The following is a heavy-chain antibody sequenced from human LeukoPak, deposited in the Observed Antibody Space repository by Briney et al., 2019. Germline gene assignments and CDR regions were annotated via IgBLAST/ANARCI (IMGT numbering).Heavy chain of an antibody. CDR1: GFTVSSNY. V-gene: IGHV3-30*01. Sequence: GGSLRLSCAASGFTVSSNYMSWVRQAPGKGLEGVAVISYDGSNKYYADSVKGRFTISRDNSKNTLYLQMNSLRAEDTAVYYCARDRIAARYYYYYYMDVWGKGTTVTVSS. D-gene: IGHD6-6*01. CDR2: ISYDGSNK. CDR3: ARDRIAARYYYYYYMDV. J-gene: IGHJ6*03.